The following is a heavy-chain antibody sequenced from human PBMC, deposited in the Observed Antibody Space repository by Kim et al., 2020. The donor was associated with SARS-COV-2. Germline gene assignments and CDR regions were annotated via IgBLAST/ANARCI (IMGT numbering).Heavy chain of an antibody. Sequence: SETLSLTCTVSGGSISSYYWSWIRQPAGKGLEWIGRIYTSGSTNYNPSLKSRVTMSVDTSKNQFSLKLSSVTAADTAVYYCARGAYSSSWYRSGYYFDYWGQGTLVTVSS. V-gene: IGHV4-4*07. J-gene: IGHJ4*02. CDR1: GGSISSYY. CDR3: ARGAYSSSWYRSGYYFDY. D-gene: IGHD6-13*01. CDR2: IYTSGST.